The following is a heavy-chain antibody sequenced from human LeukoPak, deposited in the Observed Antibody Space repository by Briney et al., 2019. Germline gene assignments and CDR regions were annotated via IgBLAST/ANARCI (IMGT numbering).Heavy chain of an antibody. J-gene: IGHJ4*02. CDR1: GGSVSTGDHY. CDR3: ARAQWFGQFKFDY. CDR2: TYYSGGA. D-gene: IGHD3-10*01. Sequence: SQTLSLTCNVSGGSVSTGDHYWCWIRQPPGKGLEWIGYTYYSGGAYYNPSLESRSAISLDASKNQFSLKVNSVTAADTAVYYCARAQWFGQFKFDYWGQGALVTVSS. V-gene: IGHV4-30-4*01.